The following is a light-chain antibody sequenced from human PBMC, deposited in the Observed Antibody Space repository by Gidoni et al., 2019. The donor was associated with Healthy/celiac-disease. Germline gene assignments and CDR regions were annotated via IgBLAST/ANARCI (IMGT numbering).Light chain of an antibody. V-gene: IGKV3-11*01. CDR2: DAS. Sequence: EIVLTQSPATLSLSPGERATLSCRASRSVSSYLAWYQQKPGQAPRLLIYDASNRATGIPARFSGSGSGTDFTLTISSLEPEDFAVYYCQQRSNWVTFXGXTKVEIK. CDR1: RSVSSY. J-gene: IGKJ4*01. CDR3: QQRSNWVT.